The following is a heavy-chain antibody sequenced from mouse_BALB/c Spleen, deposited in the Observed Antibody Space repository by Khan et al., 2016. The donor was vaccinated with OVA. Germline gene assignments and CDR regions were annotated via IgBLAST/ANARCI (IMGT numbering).Heavy chain of an antibody. CDR3: ARLRDI. J-gene: IGHJ2*01. D-gene: IGHD3-2*02. CDR1: GFSLTSYG. CDR2: IWAGGST. V-gene: IGHV2-9*02. Sequence: QVQLKQSGPGLVAPSQSLSITCTVSGFSLTSYGVHWVRQPPGKGLEWLGVIWAGGSTIYNSALMSRLSIRKDNSKSQVFLKMNSLKTDDTAMYYWARLRDIWGQGTTLTVSS.